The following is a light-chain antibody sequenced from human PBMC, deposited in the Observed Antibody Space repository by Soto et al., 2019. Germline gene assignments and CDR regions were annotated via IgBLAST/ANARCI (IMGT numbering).Light chain of an antibody. CDR2: GAS. V-gene: IGKV1-6*01. Sequence: AIQMTQSPSSLSASVGDRVTITCRASQGIRDELGWYQQKPGKAPKLLIYGASTLQSGVPSWFSGSGSGTDFTLTISSLQPEDNATYYCQQYENRPYTFGPGTKVDIK. CDR3: QQYENRPYT. CDR1: QGIRDE. J-gene: IGKJ3*01.